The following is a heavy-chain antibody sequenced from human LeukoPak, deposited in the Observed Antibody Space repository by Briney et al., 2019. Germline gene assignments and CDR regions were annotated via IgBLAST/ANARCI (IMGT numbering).Heavy chain of an antibody. CDR2: ISSSSSYI. J-gene: IGHJ4*02. CDR1: GFTFSGYS. D-gene: IGHD3-3*01. CDR3: ARALRITIPDY. Sequence: GGSLRLSCAASGFTFSGYSMNWVRQAPGKGLEWVSSISSSSSYIYYADSVKGRFTISRDNAKNSLYLQMNSLRAEDTAVYYCARALRITIPDYWGQGTLVTVSS. V-gene: IGHV3-21*01.